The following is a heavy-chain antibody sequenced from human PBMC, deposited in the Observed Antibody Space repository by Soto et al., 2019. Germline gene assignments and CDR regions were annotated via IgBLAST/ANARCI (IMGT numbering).Heavy chain of an antibody. D-gene: IGHD6-19*01. Sequence: QVQLVQSGAEVKKPGASVKVSCKASGYTFTSYAMHWVRQAPGQRLEWMGWINAGNGNTKYSQKFQGRVTITRDTSASTAYMELSSLRSEDTAVYYCARDHDEGLWQWPIRQYYFDYWGQGTLVTVSS. CDR3: ARDHDEGLWQWPIRQYYFDY. V-gene: IGHV1-3*01. CDR2: INAGNGNT. CDR1: GYTFTSYA. J-gene: IGHJ4*02.